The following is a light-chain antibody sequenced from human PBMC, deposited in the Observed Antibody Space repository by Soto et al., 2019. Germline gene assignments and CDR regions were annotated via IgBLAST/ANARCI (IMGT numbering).Light chain of an antibody. CDR2: WAS. CDR3: QQYSSSPYT. J-gene: IGKJ2*01. V-gene: IGKV4-1*01. CDR1: QSVLYSSNNKNY. Sequence: DIVMTQSPDSLAVSLGERATINCKSSQSVLYSSNNKNYLAWYQQKAGQPPRLLIYWASTRESGVPDRFSGSGSGTDFTLTISSLQAEDVAVYYCQQYSSSPYTFDQGTKLEIK.